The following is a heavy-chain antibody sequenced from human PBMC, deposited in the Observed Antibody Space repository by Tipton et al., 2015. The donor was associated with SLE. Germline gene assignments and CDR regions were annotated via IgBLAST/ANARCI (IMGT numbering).Heavy chain of an antibody. Sequence: TLSLTCTVSGASISRSTYYWAWIRQPPGKGLEWIGSIYYTGTTTYYNSFLKSRVTMSVDTSKNQFSLRLTSVIAADTAVYYCARLHGYSYGLNWFDPWGQGTLISVSS. CDR1: GASISRSTYY. V-gene: IGHV4-39*07. CDR3: ARLHGYSYGLNWFDP. J-gene: IGHJ5*02. CDR2: IYYTGTTT. D-gene: IGHD5-18*01.